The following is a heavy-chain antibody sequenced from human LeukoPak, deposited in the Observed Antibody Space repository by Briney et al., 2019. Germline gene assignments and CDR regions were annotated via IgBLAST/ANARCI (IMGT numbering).Heavy chain of an antibody. CDR1: GGSISSYY. Sequence: PSETLSLTCTVSGGSISSYYWSWIRQPPGKGLEWIGYIYYSGSTNYNPSLKSRVTISVDTSKNQFSLKLSSVTAADTAVSYCARPSKRWLQFGWFDPWGQGTLVTVSS. J-gene: IGHJ5*02. CDR2: IYYSGST. D-gene: IGHD5-24*01. V-gene: IGHV4-59*01. CDR3: ARPSKRWLQFGWFDP.